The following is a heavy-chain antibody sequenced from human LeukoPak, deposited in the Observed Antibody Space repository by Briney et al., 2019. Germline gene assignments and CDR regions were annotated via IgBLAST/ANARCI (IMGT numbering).Heavy chain of an antibody. J-gene: IGHJ5*02. CDR3: ARARGRYCSSTSCPRWFDP. V-gene: IGHV1-8*01. D-gene: IGHD2-2*01. Sequence: ASVKVSCKASGYTFTSYDINWVRQATGQGLEWMGWMNPNSGNTGYAQKFQGRVTMTRNTSISTAYMELSSLRSEDTAVYYCARARGRYCSSTSCPRWFDPWGQGTLVTVSS. CDR2: MNPNSGNT. CDR1: GYTFTSYD.